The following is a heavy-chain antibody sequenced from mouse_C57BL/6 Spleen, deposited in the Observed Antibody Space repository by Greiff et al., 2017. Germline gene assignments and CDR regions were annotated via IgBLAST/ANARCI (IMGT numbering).Heavy chain of an antibody. CDR2: IYPSDSET. J-gene: IGHJ4*01. CDR3: ARGGPFGAMDY. CDR1: GYTFTSYW. Sequence: QVQLQQPGAELVRPGSSVKLSCKASGYTFTSYWMDWVKQRPGQGLEWIGNIYPSDSETHYNQKFKDKATLTVDKSSSTAYMQLSSLTSEDSAVYYCARGGPFGAMDYWGQGTSVTVSS. V-gene: IGHV1-61*01.